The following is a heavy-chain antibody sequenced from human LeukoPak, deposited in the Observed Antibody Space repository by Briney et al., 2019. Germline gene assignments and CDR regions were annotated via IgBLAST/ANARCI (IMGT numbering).Heavy chain of an antibody. Sequence: PGGSLRLSCAASGFTFSSYSMNWVRQAPGKGLEWVAVISYDGSNKYYADSVKGRFTISRDNSKNTLYLQMNSLRAEDTAVYYCARSPLSDSSGYYLDYWGQGTLVTVSS. J-gene: IGHJ4*02. CDR3: ARSPLSDSSGYYLDY. CDR2: ISYDGSNK. CDR1: GFTFSSYS. D-gene: IGHD3-22*01. V-gene: IGHV3-30*03.